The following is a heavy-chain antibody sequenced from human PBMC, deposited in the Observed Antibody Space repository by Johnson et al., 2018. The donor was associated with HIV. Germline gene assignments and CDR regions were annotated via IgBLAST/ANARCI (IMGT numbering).Heavy chain of an antibody. D-gene: IGHD2-21*01. CDR1: GFTFSSYA. CDR3: AKAYCPGCDAFEI. CDR2: ISYDGSNK. V-gene: IGHV3-30-3*02. Sequence: QVQLVESGGGVVQPGRSLRLSCAVSGFTFSSYAMHWVRQAPGKGLEWVALISYDGSNKYYADSVKGRFTISRDNSKNTLYLQMNSLRAEDTAVYYCAKAYCPGCDAFEIWGQGTMVTVSS. J-gene: IGHJ3*02.